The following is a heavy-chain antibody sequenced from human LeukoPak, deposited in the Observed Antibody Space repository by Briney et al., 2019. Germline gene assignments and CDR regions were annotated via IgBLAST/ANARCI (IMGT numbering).Heavy chain of an antibody. V-gene: IGHV4-39*07. J-gene: IGHJ4*02. CDR2: IFYSGST. CDR3: ARESLGLWHLDY. Sequence: SETLSLTCTVSGGSISSYYWSWIRQPPGKGLQWIGSIFYSGSTYHNPSLKSRLTISVDTSKNQFSLKLNSVTAADTAVYYCARESLGLWHLDYWGQGILVTVSS. D-gene: IGHD2/OR15-2a*01. CDR1: GGSISSYY.